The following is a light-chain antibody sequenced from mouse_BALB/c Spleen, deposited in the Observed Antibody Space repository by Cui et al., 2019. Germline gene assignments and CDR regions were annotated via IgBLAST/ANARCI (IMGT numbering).Light chain of an antibody. J-gene: IGKJ5*01. CDR1: ERISNN. CDR2: YAS. CDR3: QQSNSWPPLT. Sequence: DMVITQSQVILFVTTGDSVRLYCRGSERISNNLHGYQQKSRESPRLLIKYASQSISGIPARFSGSGSGTDFTLSINSVETEDFGMYFCQQSNSWPPLTFGAGTKLELK. V-gene: IGKV5-43*01.